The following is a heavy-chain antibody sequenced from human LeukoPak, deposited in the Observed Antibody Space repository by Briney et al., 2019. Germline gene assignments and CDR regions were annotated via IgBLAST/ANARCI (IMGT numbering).Heavy chain of an antibody. V-gene: IGHV3-23*01. CDR3: AKDIRSYGDYVFDY. CDR2: ISGSGGST. CDR1: GFTFSSYA. D-gene: IGHD4-17*01. J-gene: IGHJ4*02. Sequence: GGSLGLSCAASGFTFSSYAVSWVRQAPGKGLEWVSAISGSGGSTYYADSVKGRFTVSRDNSKNTLYLQMNSLRAEDTAVYYCAKDIRSYGDYVFDYWGQGTLVTVSS.